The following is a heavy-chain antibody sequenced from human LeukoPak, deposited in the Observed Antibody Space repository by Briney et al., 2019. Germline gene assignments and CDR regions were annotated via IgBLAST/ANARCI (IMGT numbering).Heavy chain of an antibody. CDR1: GFTFSSYA. D-gene: IGHD2-21*02. CDR2: ISYDGSNK. Sequence: PGGSLRLSYAASGFTFSSYAMHWVRQAPGKGLEWVAVISYDGSNKYYADSVKGRFTISRDNSKNTLYLQMNSLRAEDTAVYYCASIYCGGDCYSVDAFDIWGQGTMVTVSS. V-gene: IGHV3-30-3*01. J-gene: IGHJ3*02. CDR3: ASIYCGGDCYSVDAFDI.